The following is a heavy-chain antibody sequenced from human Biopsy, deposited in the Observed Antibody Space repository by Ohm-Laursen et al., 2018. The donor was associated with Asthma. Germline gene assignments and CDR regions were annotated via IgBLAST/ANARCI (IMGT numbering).Heavy chain of an antibody. Sequence: GSLRLSCSASGFSFSDYYMTWMRQAPGKGLEWVSSISSSGSTTYPAESMKGRFTISRDNAQKSLSLQMGSLRAEDTAIYYCARVFESSEWGPFYHFGLDVWGQGTTVAVSS. CDR1: GFSFSDYY. J-gene: IGHJ6*02. D-gene: IGHD6-25*01. V-gene: IGHV3-11*01. CDR2: ISSSGSTT. CDR3: ARVFESSEWGPFYHFGLDV.